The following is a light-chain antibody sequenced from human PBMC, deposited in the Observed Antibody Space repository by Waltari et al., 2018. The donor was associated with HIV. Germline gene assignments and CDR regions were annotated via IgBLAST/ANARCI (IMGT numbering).Light chain of an antibody. Sequence: DIQMTQSPSSLSASVGDRVTITCQASQDISNCLNWYQQKPGKAPKLLIYDASNLHTGVPSRFSGSGSGTDFTFTITSLQPEDIATYYCQQYDNPLITFCQGTRLDIK. CDR3: QQYDNPLIT. J-gene: IGKJ5*01. V-gene: IGKV1-33*01. CDR2: DAS. CDR1: QDISNC.